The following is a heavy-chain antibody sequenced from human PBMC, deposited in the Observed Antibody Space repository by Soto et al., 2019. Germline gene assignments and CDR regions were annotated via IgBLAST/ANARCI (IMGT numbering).Heavy chain of an antibody. CDR1: GGSITTGQW. J-gene: IGHJ6*02. CDR3: ARGFSFSDNSDNDRIYFYYGLNV. CDR2: IYQSGIT. V-gene: IGHV4-4*02. Sequence: PSETMSLTCDVSGGSITTGQWWTWVRQSPGMGLEWIGEIYQSGITNYNPSLNSRLSISMDQSKNQFSLKLTSVTAADTALYFCARGFSFSDNSDNDRIYFYYGLNVWGQGTTVTVSS. D-gene: IGHD2-15*01.